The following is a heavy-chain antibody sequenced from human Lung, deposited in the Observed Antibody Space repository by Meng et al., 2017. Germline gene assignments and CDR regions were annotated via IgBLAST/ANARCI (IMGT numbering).Heavy chain of an antibody. D-gene: IGHD6-13*01. CDR2: INPKSGDT. CDR1: GYTFPDYW. CDR3: ARDEDISAAGKLFGDY. J-gene: IGHJ4*02. Sequence: LVQVGDGVKKAGGSVKGSCQASGYTFPDYWLNWVRRAPGQGLEWMGRINPKSGDTHYAQRFQGRVTMTGDTSISTAYMELSGLRSDDTAMYYCARDEDISAAGKLFGDYWGQGTLVTVSS. V-gene: IGHV1-2*06.